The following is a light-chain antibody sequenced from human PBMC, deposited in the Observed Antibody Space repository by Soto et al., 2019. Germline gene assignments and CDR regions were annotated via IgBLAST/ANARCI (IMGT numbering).Light chain of an antibody. CDR2: GAS. J-gene: IGKJ1*01. CDR3: QQYNDWPLS. CDR1: QSVSSD. V-gene: IGKV3-15*01. Sequence: EIVMTQSPATLSVSPGERATVSCRASQSVSSDLAWYQQKPGQAPRLLIYGASSRASGIPARFSGSGSGTEFTLTISSLQSADFALYYCQQYNDWPLSFGQGTKVVIK.